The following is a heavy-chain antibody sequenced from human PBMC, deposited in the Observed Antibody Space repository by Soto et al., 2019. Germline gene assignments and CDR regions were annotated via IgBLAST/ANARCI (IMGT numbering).Heavy chain of an antibody. CDR2: IIGSGGST. CDR3: AKTLTGKDYDYMDV. Sequence: EVQLLESGGGLVQPGGSLRLSCAASGFTFSNYAMNWVRQAPGKGLEWVSRIIGSGGSTYYADSVKGRFTISRDNSKNTLYLQVNSVRAEDTAIYYCAKTLTGKDYDYMDVWGKGNTVTVSS. CDR1: GFTFSNYA. V-gene: IGHV3-23*01. D-gene: IGHD1-20*01. J-gene: IGHJ6*03.